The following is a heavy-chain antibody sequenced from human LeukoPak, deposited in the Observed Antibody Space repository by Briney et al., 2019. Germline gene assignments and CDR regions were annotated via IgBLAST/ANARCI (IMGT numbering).Heavy chain of an antibody. CDR3: AKMGSSGYFY. CDR2: ISGSGGST. Sequence: GGSLRLSCAASGFTFSSYAMSWVRQAPGKGLEWVSAISGSGGSTYYADSVKGRFTISRGNSKNTLYLQMNSLRAEDTAVYYRAKMGSSGYFYWGQGTLVTVSS. V-gene: IGHV3-23*01. CDR1: GFTFSSYA. J-gene: IGHJ4*02. D-gene: IGHD3-22*01.